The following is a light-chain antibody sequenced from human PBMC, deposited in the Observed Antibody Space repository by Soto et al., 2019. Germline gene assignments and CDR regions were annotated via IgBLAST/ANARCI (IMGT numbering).Light chain of an antibody. CDR2: DVS. V-gene: IGLV2-14*01. CDR1: SSDIGAYNY. Sequence: QSVLTQPASVSGSPGQSITISCSGTSSDIGAYNYVSWYQQHPGKAPKLIIYDVSDRPSGVSNRFSGSKSGNTASLTISGLQTEDEAHYYCRSQAVSSTLVFGGGTKLTVL. CDR3: RSQAVSSTLV. J-gene: IGLJ2*01.